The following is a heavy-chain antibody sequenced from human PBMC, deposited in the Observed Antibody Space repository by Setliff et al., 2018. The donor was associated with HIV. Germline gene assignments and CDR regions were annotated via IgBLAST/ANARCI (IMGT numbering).Heavy chain of an antibody. CDR2: TTSNGRTT. CDR3: ARDPPWNYDSSGYPYYFDY. CDR1: GFTFSAYA. J-gene: IGHJ4*02. V-gene: IGHV3-23*01. Sequence: GGSLRLSCAASGFTFSAYAMTWVRRAPGRGLEWVSATTSNGRTTDYAESVRGRFTLSRDNSGNTLYLQMTSLRAEDTAVYYCARDPPWNYDSSGYPYYFDYWGQGTLVTVSS. D-gene: IGHD3-22*01.